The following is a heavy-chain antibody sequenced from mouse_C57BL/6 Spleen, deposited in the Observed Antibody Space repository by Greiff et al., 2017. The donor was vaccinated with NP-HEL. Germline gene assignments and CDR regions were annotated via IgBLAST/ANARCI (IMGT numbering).Heavy chain of an antibody. J-gene: IGHJ1*03. CDR2: IYPGDGDT. D-gene: IGHD1-1*01. V-gene: IGHV1-80*01. CDR3: ARCDYDLGSTPDF. CDR1: GYAFSSYW. Sequence: VQLQQPGAELVKPGASVKISCKASGYAFSSYWMNWVKQRPGKGLEWIGQIYPGDGDTNYNGKFKGKATLTADKSSSTAYMQLSSLTSEDSAVYVCARCDYDLGSTPDFWGTGTTVTVSS.